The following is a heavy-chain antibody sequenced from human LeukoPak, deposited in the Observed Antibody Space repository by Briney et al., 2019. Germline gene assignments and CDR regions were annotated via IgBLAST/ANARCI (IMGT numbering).Heavy chain of an antibody. CDR1: GFTFSSYW. J-gene: IGHJ6*02. D-gene: IGHD6-19*01. CDR3: ARDPEYSSGWYSFDYYYYGMDV. CDR2: INSDGSST. Sequence: PGGSLRLSCAASGFTFSSYWMHWVRQAPGKGLVWVSRINSDGSSTSYADSMKGRFTISRDNAKNTLYLQMNSLRAEDTAVYYCARDPEYSSGWYSFDYYYYGMDVWGQGTTVTVSS. V-gene: IGHV3-74*01.